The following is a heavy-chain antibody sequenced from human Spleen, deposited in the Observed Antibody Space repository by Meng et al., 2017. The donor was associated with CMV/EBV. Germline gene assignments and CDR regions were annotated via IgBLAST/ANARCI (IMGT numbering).Heavy chain of an antibody. CDR3: ARDTRECSSTSCYIWLYYYYGMDV. CDR1: GGSFSGYY. Sequence: SETLSITCAVYGGSFSGYYWSWIRQPPGKGLEWIGEINHSGSTNYNPSLKSRVTISVDTSKNQFSLKLSSVTAADTAVYYCARDTRECSSTSCYIWLYYYYGMDVWGQGTTVTVSS. J-gene: IGHJ6*02. V-gene: IGHV4-34*01. CDR2: INHSGST. D-gene: IGHD2-2*02.